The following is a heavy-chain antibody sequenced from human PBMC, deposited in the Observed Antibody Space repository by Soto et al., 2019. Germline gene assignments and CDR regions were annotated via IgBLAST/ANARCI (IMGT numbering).Heavy chain of an antibody. CDR3: ARDVGTYYYGSGLLTWFDP. Sequence: QVQLVQSGAEVKKPGASVKVSCKASGYTFTSYAMHWVRQAPGQRLEWMGWINAGNGNTKYSQKFQGRVTITRDTSASTAYMELSSLRSEDTAVYYCARDVGTYYYGSGLLTWFDPWGQGTLVTVSS. D-gene: IGHD3-10*01. J-gene: IGHJ5*02. V-gene: IGHV1-3*01. CDR2: INAGNGNT. CDR1: GYTFTSYA.